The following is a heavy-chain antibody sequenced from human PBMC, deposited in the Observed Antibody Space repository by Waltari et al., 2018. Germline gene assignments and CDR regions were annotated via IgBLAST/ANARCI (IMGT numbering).Heavy chain of an antibody. V-gene: IGHV4-38-2*01. CDR3: ARHESAHYGGFDS. J-gene: IGHJ4*02. CDR1: GDSITSASY. CDR2: VYHFGSP. D-gene: IGHD4-17*01. Sequence: QVQLQESGPGLVKPSETLSLTCAVSGDSITSASYCGWIRQPPGKGLEWIGYVYHFGSPSYNPSLKSRVTMSVDTSKRQFSLNLSSVTAADTAVYYCARHESAHYGGFDSWGRGTLVTVSA.